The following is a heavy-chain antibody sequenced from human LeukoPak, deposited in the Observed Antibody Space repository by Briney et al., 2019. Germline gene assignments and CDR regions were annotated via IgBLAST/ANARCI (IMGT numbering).Heavy chain of an antibody. J-gene: IGHJ4*02. Sequence: PGGSLRLSCAASGLTFDDYAMHWVRQAPGKGLEWVSGISWNSGSIGYADSVKGRFTISRDNAKNSLYLQMNSLRAEDMALHYCAKARRDSSGLDYWGQGTLVTVSS. CDR2: ISWNSGSI. CDR3: AKARRDSSGLDY. CDR1: GLTFDDYA. V-gene: IGHV3-9*03. D-gene: IGHD3-22*01.